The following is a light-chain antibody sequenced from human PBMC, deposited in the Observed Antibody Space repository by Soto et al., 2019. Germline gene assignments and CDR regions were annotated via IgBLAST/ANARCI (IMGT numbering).Light chain of an antibody. J-gene: IGKJ1*01. Sequence: EIVLTQSPGTLSLSPGERATLSCRASQSVSSSYLAWYQQKPGQAPRLLIFGASRRATGIPDRFSGSGSGTELILTISSLQPDDFATYYCQQYDSYSWTFGQGTKMDNK. V-gene: IGKV3-20*01. CDR1: QSVSSSY. CDR2: GAS. CDR3: QQYDSYSWT.